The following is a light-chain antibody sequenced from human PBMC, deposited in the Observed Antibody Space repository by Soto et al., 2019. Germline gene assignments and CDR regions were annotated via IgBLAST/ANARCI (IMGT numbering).Light chain of an antibody. Sequence: EIVLTQSPATLSLSPGERATLSCRASQSVSSYLAWYQQKPGQAPRLLIYDASNRATGIPARFSGSGSGTDFSLTIISLEPEDFAVSYCQQRSNWPSGTFGQGTKVEIK. CDR1: QSVSSY. V-gene: IGKV3-11*01. J-gene: IGKJ1*01. CDR2: DAS. CDR3: QQRSNWPSGT.